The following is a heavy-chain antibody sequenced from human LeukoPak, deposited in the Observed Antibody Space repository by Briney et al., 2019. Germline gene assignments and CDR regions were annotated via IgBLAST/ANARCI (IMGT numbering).Heavy chain of an antibody. D-gene: IGHD3-10*01. CDR3: ARSNVLLWLGDSQNYGMDV. CDR2: IYYSGST. J-gene: IGHJ6*02. Sequence: SQTLSLTCTVSGGSISSGDYYWSWIRQPPGKGLEWIGYIYYSGSTYYNPSLKSRVTISVDTSKNQFSLKLSSVTAADTAVYYCARSNVLLWLGDSQNYGMDVWGQGTTVTVSS. V-gene: IGHV4-30-4*01. CDR1: GGSISSGDYY.